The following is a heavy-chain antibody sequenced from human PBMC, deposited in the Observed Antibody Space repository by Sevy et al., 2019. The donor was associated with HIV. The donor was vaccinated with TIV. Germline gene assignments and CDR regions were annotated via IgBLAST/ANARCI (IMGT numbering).Heavy chain of an antibody. V-gene: IGHV3-49*03. D-gene: IGHD3-3*01. J-gene: IGHJ4*02. CDR3: TREYYDFWSGHYTFDY. CDR2: IRSKAYGGTT. CDR1: GFTFGDYA. Sequence: GGSLRLSCTASGFTFGDYAMSWFRQAPGKGLEWVGFIRSKAYGGTTEYAASVKGRFTISRDDSKSIAYLQMNSLKTEDTAVYYCTREYYDFWSGHYTFDYWGQGTLVTVSS.